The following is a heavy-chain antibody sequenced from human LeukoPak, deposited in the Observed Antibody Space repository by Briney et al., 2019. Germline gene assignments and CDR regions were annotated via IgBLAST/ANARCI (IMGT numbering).Heavy chain of an antibody. J-gene: IGHJ4*02. CDR3: ARLAVYGDYVFDY. D-gene: IGHD4-17*01. CDR1: GFSFSDYD. V-gene: IGHV3-21*01. CDR2: ISGRSSHI. Sequence: GGSLRLSCSASGFSFSDYDMNWVRQAPGKGLEWVSAISGRSSHIYYGESVKGRFTISRDNAKNSLYLQMNSLRPEDTAVYYCARLAVYGDYVFDYWGQGTLVTVSS.